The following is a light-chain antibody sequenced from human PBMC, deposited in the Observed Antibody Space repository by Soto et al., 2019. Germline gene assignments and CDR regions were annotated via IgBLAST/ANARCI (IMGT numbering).Light chain of an antibody. CDR3: QSYDSSLSASV. CDR2: VNN. Sequence: QSVLTQPPSVSGAPGQRVTISCTGSSSNIGAGYDVQWYQQVTGTAPKLLIYVNNNRPSGVPDRFSGSKSGTSASLVITGLQAEDEADYYCQSYDSSLSASVFGGGTKLTVL. CDR1: SSNIGAGYD. J-gene: IGLJ3*02. V-gene: IGLV1-40*01.